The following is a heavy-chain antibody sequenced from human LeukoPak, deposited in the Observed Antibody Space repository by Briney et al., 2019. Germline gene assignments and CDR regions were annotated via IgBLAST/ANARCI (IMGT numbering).Heavy chain of an antibody. D-gene: IGHD5-18*01. J-gene: IGHJ4*02. CDR2: IYYSGST. Sequence: SETLSLTCTVSGGSISSSSYYWGWIRQPPGKGLEWIGSIYYSGSTYYNPSLKSRVTISVDTSKNQFSLKLSSVTAADTAVYYCARVVSIPSAMVHYYYFDYWGQGTLVTVSS. V-gene: IGHV4-39*07. CDR3: ARVVSIPSAMVHYYYFDY. CDR1: GGSISSSSYY.